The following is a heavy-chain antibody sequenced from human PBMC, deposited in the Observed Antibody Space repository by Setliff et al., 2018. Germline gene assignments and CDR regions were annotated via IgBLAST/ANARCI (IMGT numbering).Heavy chain of an antibody. CDR1: GGSISSSSYY. Sequence: PSETLSLTCTVSGGSISSSSYYWGWIRQPPGKGLEWIGSIYYCGSTYYNPSLKSRVTISVDTSKNQFSLKLSSVTAADTAVYYCAREDGSGFFVGVAWFDPWGQGTLVTVSS. CDR3: AREDGSGFFVGVAWFDP. J-gene: IGHJ5*02. CDR2: IYYCGST. D-gene: IGHD3-10*01. V-gene: IGHV4-39*07.